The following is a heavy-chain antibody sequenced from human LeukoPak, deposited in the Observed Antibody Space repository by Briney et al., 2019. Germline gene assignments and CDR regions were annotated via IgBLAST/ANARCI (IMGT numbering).Heavy chain of an antibody. Sequence: ASVKVSCKASGYTFTDYYMHWVRQAPGQGLEWMGWVNPNSGATNYAQKFQGRVTMTRDTSISTAYMELSGLRSDDTAVYYRARDVLITVTYTNAFDIWGQGTMVTVSS. J-gene: IGHJ3*02. CDR2: VNPNSGAT. CDR3: ARDVLITVTYTNAFDI. CDR1: GYTFTDYY. D-gene: IGHD6-19*01. V-gene: IGHV1-2*02.